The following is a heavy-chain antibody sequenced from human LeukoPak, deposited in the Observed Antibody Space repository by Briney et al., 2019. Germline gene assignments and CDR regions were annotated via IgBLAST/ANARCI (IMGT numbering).Heavy chain of an antibody. CDR1: GVSISSYY. CDR3: ARVRAGEPPWDFDL. V-gene: IGHV4-59*01. D-gene: IGHD3-10*01. Sequence: PSETLSLTCTVSGVSISSYYWSWIRQPPGKGLEWIGFMFHSGPTNYSPSLRGRVTISVDTSLNHFSLKLSSVTAADTAVYYCARVRAGEPPWDFDLWGRGTLVTVSS. CDR2: MFHSGPT. J-gene: IGHJ2*01.